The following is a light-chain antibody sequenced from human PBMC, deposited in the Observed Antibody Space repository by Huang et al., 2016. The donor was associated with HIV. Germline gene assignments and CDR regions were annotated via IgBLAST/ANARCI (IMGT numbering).Light chain of an antibody. CDR1: QSVSSSY. CDR3: QQYGSSPWT. Sequence: EIVLTQSPGTLSLSPGERATLPCRASQSVSSSYLAWYQQKPGQAPRLLIYGASSRAPGIPDRFSGSGSGTDFTLTISRLEPEDFAVYYCQQYGSSPWTFGQGTKVEIK. V-gene: IGKV3-20*01. J-gene: IGKJ1*01. CDR2: GAS.